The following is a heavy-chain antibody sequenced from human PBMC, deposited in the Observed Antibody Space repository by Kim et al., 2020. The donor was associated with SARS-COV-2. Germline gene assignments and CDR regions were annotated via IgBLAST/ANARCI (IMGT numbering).Heavy chain of an antibody. J-gene: IGHJ2*01. CDR2: IYYSGST. CDR1: GGSISSYY. Sequence: SETLSLTCTVSGGSISSYYWSWIRQPPGKGLEWIGYIYYSGSTNYNPSLKSRVTISVDTSKNQFSLKLSSVTAADTAVYYCARRVIVGATRYFDLWGRGT. D-gene: IGHD1-26*01. CDR3: ARRVIVGATRYFDL. V-gene: IGHV4-59*08.